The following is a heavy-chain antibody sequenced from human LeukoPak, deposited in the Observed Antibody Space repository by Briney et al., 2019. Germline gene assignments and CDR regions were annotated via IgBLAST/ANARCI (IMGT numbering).Heavy chain of an antibody. CDR1: GYTFTNYH. V-gene: IGHV1-46*01. Sequence: GASVKVSCKAPGYTFTNYHLHWVRQAPGQGLEWMGTINPSGGSTSYAQKFQDRVTMTRDTSTSTVYMELNSLRSEDTAVYYCARATWYGGNPSGAFDIWGQGTMVTVSS. J-gene: IGHJ3*02. CDR3: ARATWYGGNPSGAFDI. CDR2: INPSGGST. D-gene: IGHD4/OR15-4a*01.